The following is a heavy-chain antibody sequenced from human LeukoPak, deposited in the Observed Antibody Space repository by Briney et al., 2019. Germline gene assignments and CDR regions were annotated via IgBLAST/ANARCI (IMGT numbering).Heavy chain of an antibody. Sequence: GGSLRLSCAASGFTFSDYYMSWIRQAPGKGLEWVSVISSSGGSTYYADSVKGRFTISRDNSKNTLYVQMNSLRAEDTAVYYCAKGSGRGYSYGLDYWGQGTLVTVSS. CDR3: AKGSGRGYSYGLDY. V-gene: IGHV3-23*01. CDR2: ISSSGGST. J-gene: IGHJ4*02. D-gene: IGHD5-18*01. CDR1: GFTFSDYY.